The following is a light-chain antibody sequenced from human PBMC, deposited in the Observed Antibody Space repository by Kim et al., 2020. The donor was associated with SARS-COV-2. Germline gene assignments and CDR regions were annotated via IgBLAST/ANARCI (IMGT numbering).Light chain of an antibody. CDR2: GKN. Sequence: ALGQTVRITCQGDSLRTYSASCYQQKPGQAPILVIYGKNTRPSGIPDRFSGSSSGNTASLTVTGAQAVDEADYYCNSRDNSGDHVVFGGGTQLTVL. CDR1: SLRTYS. J-gene: IGLJ2*01. V-gene: IGLV3-19*01. CDR3: NSRDNSGDHVV.